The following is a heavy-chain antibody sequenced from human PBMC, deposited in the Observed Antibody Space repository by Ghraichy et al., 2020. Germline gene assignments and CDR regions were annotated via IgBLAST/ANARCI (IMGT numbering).Heavy chain of an antibody. CDR3: AGDPLGYYYDSSGYYRNFDY. V-gene: IGHV4-4*07. CDR1: GGSISSYY. Sequence: SETLSLTCTVSGGSISSYYWSWIRQPAGKGLEWIGRIYTSGSTNYNPSLKSRVTMSVDTSKNQFSLKLSSMTAADTAVYYCAGDPLGYYYDSSGYYRNFDYWGQGTLVTVSS. D-gene: IGHD3-22*01. CDR2: IYTSGST. J-gene: IGHJ4*02.